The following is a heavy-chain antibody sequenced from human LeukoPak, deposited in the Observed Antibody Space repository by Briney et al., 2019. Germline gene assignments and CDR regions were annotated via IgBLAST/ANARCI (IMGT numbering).Heavy chain of an antibody. V-gene: IGHV3-21*01. D-gene: IGHD6-19*01. Sequence: PGGSLRLSCTAYGFTFSAHIMNWVRQAPGKGLEWVSCISGGSSYIYYADSMKGRFTISRDNAKNSLFLQMNSLRAEDTAVYYCARDAVAETDIDYWGQGTLVTVSS. J-gene: IGHJ4*02. CDR1: GFTFSAHI. CDR3: ARDAVAETDIDY. CDR2: ISGGSSYI.